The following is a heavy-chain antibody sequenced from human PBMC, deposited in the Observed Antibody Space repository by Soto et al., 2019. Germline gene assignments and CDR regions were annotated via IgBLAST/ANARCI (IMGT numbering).Heavy chain of an antibody. CDR3: ASLDDYGDRDY. CDR1: GFTFSSYG. D-gene: IGHD4-17*01. J-gene: IGHJ4*02. Sequence: GGSLRLSCAASGFTFSSYGMHWVRQAPGKGLEWVAVIWYDGSNKYYADSVKGRFTISRDNSKNTLYLQMNSLRAEDTAVYYCASLDDYGDRDYWGQGTLVTVSS. CDR2: IWYDGSNK. V-gene: IGHV3-33*01.